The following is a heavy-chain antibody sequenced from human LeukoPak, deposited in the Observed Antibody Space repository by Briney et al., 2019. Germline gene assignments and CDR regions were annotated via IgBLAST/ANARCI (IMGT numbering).Heavy chain of an antibody. D-gene: IGHD6-13*01. J-gene: IGHJ4*02. V-gene: IGHV3-23*01. CDR2: LSGSGSTK. Sequence: GESLRLSCAASGFSFGGYAMNWVRQAPGKGLEWVAGLSGSGSTKFDADSVRGRFTISRDNSQGTLFLQMNSLRVEDTAVYYCAKSYRGYTSSYYDYWGQGTLVTVST. CDR1: GFSFGGYA. CDR3: AKSYRGYTSSYYDY.